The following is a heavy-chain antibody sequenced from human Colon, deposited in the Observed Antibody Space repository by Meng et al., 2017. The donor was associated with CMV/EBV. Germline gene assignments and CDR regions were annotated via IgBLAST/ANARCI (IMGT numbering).Heavy chain of an antibody. CDR1: GGPISSNNW. V-gene: IGHV4-4*02. CDR3: ARGWGSGFLGPFDY. J-gene: IGHJ4*02. CDR2: IYHSGIT. Sequence: SGGPISSNNWWSWVRQAPGKGLEWIGEIYHSGITNYNLSLKSRVTISMDKSKNQFSLNLNSVTAADTAVYYCARGWGSGFLGPFDYWGQGTLVTVSS. D-gene: IGHD3-3*01.